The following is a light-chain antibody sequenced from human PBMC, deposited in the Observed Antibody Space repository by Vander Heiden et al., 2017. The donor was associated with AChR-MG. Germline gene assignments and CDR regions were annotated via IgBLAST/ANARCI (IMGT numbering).Light chain of an antibody. CDR1: QSVLYISNNNNY. CDR2: RAS. V-gene: IGKV4-1*01. Sequence: DIVMTQSPDSLALSLGERATINCKSSQSVLYISNNNNYLAWYQQKPGQPPKLLIYRASTRESGVPDRFSGSGSGTDFTLTISSLQAEDVAVYYCQRGDSSPSTFGHGAKLGIK. J-gene: IGKJ2*01. CDR3: QRGDSSPST.